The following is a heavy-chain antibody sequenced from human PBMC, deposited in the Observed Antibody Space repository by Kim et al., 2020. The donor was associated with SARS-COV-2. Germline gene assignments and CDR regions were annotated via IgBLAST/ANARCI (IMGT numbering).Heavy chain of an antibody. CDR2: ISYDGSNK. V-gene: IGHV3-30*18. CDR1: GFTFSSYG. CDR3: AKESGSGSYYAWTYYYYGMDV. J-gene: IGHJ6*02. Sequence: GGSLRLSCAASGFTFSSYGMHWVRQAPGKGLEWVAVISYDGSNKYYADSVKGRFTISRDNSKNTLYLQMSSLRAEDTAVYYCAKESGSGSYYAWTYYYYGMDVWGQGTTVTVSS. D-gene: IGHD3-10*01.